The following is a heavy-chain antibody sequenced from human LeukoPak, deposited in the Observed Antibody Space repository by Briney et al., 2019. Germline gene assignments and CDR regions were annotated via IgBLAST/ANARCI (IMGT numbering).Heavy chain of an antibody. Sequence: SETLSLTCTVSGGSISSSSYYWGWIRQPPGTGLEWIGSIYYNGNTYYSPSLKSRVTISIATSKNQFSLKLSSLTAADTAVYYCARHPPDRLIVGATGSYWYFDLWGRGTLVTVSS. J-gene: IGHJ2*01. CDR3: ARHPPDRLIVGATGSYWYFDL. CDR2: IYYNGNT. CDR1: GGSISSSSYY. V-gene: IGHV4-39*01. D-gene: IGHD1-26*01.